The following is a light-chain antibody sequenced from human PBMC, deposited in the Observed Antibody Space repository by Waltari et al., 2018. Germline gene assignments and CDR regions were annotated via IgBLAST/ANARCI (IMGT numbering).Light chain of an antibody. Sequence: FILTQSHSVSESPGRTVTISCSGSGGSFATNYVQWYQQRPGSAPTTVIYADSQRPSGVPDRFSGSVDSSSNSASLTISGLQTEDEADYYCQSYDGDRSWVFGGGTKLTVL. CDR3: QSYDGDRSWV. CDR2: ADS. J-gene: IGLJ3*02. CDR1: GGSFATNY. V-gene: IGLV6-57*02.